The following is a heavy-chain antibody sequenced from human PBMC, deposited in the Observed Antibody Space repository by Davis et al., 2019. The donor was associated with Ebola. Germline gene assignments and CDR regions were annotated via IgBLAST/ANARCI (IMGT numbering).Heavy chain of an antibody. CDR1: GGSISSSNW. V-gene: IGHV4-4*02. CDR2: IYHSGST. CDR3: ARHGSYLLDLGWFDP. J-gene: IGHJ5*02. D-gene: IGHD2-15*01. Sequence: MPSETLSLTCAVPGGSISSSNWWSWVRQPPGKVLAWIGEIYHSGSTNYNPSLKSRVTISVDKSKNQFSLKLSSVTAADTAVYYCARHGSYLLDLGWFDPWGQGTLVTVSS.